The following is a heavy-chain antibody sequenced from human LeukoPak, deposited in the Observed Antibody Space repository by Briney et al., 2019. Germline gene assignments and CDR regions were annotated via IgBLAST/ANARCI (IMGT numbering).Heavy chain of an antibody. CDR2: ISGSGGST. CDR3: AKDLDGWSSSWYEDFDY. D-gene: IGHD6-13*01. J-gene: IGHJ4*02. V-gene: IGHV3-23*01. Sequence: GGSLRLSCAASGFTFSSYAMSWVRQAPGKRLEWVSAISGSGGSTYYADSVKGRFTISRDNSKNTLYLQMNSLRAEDTAVYYCAKDLDGWSSSWYEDFDYWGQGTLVTVSP. CDR1: GFTFSSYA.